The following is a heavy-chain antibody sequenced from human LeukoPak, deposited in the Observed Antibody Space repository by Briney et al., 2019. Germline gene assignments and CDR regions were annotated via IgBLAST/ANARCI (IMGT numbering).Heavy chain of an antibody. D-gene: IGHD4-11*01. J-gene: IGHJ6*02. CDR2: IYSGGST. CDR1: GFTVSSYY. CDR3: ARSYSNHLFGMDV. V-gene: IGHV3-66*01. Sequence: GGSLRLSCAASGFTVSSYYMTWVRQAPGKGLEWVSVIYSGGSTYFADSVKGRVAISRDNSKNTVFLQMNNVRAEDTAVYYCARSYSNHLFGMDVWGQGTTVTVSS.